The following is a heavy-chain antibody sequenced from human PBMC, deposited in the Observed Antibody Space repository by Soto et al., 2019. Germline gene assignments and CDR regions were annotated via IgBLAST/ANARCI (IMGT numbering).Heavy chain of an antibody. D-gene: IGHD2-2*01. Sequence: PGGSLRLSCAASGFTFSSYSMNWVRQAPGKGLEWVSYISSSSSTIYHADSVKGRFTISRDNAKNSLYLQMNSLRDEDTAVYYCARGTDCSSTSCYFPHNWFDPWGQGTLVTVSS. V-gene: IGHV3-48*02. J-gene: IGHJ5*02. CDR3: ARGTDCSSTSCYFPHNWFDP. CDR1: GFTFSSYS. CDR2: ISSSSSTI.